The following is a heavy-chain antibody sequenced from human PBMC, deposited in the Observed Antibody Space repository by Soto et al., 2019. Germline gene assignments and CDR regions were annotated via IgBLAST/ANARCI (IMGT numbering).Heavy chain of an antibody. D-gene: IGHD3-10*01. V-gene: IGHV1-69*13. CDR2: IIPIFGTA. CDR1: GGTFSSYA. J-gene: IGHJ6*02. CDR3: ARLITMVRGVIKSMRPYGMDV. Sequence: ASVKVSWKASGGTFSSYAISWVRQAPGQGLEWMGGIIPIFGTANYAQKFQGRVTITADESTSTAYMELSSLRSEDTAVYYCARLITMVRGVIKSMRPYGMDVWGQGTTVTVSS.